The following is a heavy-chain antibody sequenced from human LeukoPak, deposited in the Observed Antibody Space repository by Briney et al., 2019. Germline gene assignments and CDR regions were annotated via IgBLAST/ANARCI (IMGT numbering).Heavy chain of an antibody. Sequence: SETLSLTCTVSGGSISSSSYYWGWIRQPPGKGLEWIGSIYYSGSTYYNPSLKSRVTISVDTSKNPFSLKLSSVTAADTAVYYCAKGYYYDSSGYYYAREDAFDIWGQGTMVTVSS. V-gene: IGHV4-39*01. CDR1: GGSISSSSYY. CDR2: IYYSGST. J-gene: IGHJ3*02. D-gene: IGHD3-22*01. CDR3: AKGYYYDSSGYYYAREDAFDI.